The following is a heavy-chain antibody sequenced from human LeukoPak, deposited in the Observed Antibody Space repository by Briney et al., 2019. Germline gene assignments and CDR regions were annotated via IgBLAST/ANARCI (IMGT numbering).Heavy chain of an antibody. CDR1: GYTLTDHY. Sequence: ASIKVSFKASGYTLTDHYIHWLRQTPRQTREWMGWINPNSVGTKYAQKFQGRVTLTSDTSITTAYLDLASLTSDDTAVYYCARLLAGGNAFDIWGQGTMLAVSS. CDR2: INPNSVGT. V-gene: IGHV1-2*02. D-gene: IGHD3-16*01. CDR3: ARLLAGGNAFDI. J-gene: IGHJ3*02.